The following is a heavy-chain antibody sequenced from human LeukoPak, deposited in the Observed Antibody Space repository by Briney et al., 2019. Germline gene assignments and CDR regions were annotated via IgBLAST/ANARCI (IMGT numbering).Heavy chain of an antibody. CDR2: ISGSGGST. V-gene: IGHV3-23*01. J-gene: IGHJ4*02. D-gene: IGHD2-2*01. Sequence: PGGSLRLSCAASGFTLSSYALSWVRQAPGKGLEWVSAISGSGGSTYYADSVKGRFTISRDNSKNTLYLQMNSLRAEDTAVYYCAKGVVVPAASDYWGQGTLVTVSS. CDR3: AKGVVVPAASDY. CDR1: GFTLSSYA.